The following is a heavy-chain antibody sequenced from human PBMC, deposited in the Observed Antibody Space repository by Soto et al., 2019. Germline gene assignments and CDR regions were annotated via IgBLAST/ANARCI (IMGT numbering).Heavy chain of an antibody. CDR2: INPNSGGT. Sequence: QVQLVQSGAEVKKPGASVKVSCKASGYTFTGYYMHWVRQAPGQGLEWMGWINPNSGGTNDAQKFQGWVTMTRDTSISTAYMALSRLRSDDTAVYYCARGRLGPGQYFQHWGQGTLVTVSS. D-gene: IGHD3-16*01. V-gene: IGHV1-2*04. J-gene: IGHJ1*01. CDR1: GYTFTGYY. CDR3: ARGRLGPGQYFQH.